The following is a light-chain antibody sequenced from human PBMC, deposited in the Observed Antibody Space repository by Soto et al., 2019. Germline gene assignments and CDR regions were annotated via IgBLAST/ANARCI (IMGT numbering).Light chain of an antibody. CDR1: DSDIGGYDH. V-gene: IGLV2-14*03. CDR2: DVT. J-gene: IGLJ1*01. Sequence: QSVLTQPASVSASPGQSIAISCTGTDSDIGGYDHVSWYQQHPGKAPKLLIYDVTNRPSGVSSRLSGSKAGRTASLTISGLQTEDEADYYCSSHTSSTALVFGTGTKVTVL. CDR3: SSHTSSTALV.